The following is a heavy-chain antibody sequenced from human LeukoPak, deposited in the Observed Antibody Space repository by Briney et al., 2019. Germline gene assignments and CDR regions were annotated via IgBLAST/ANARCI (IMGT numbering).Heavy chain of an antibody. CDR1: GGSINSYY. V-gene: IGHV4-59*01. J-gene: IGHJ4*02. CDR2: IHYTGST. CDR3: ARGGDRSFDY. D-gene: IGHD3-10*01. Sequence: SETLSLTCTVSGGSINSYYWSWIRQPPGKGLESIGYIHYTGSTNYNPSLKSRVTISVDTSKNQFSLKLSSVTAADTAVYYCARGGDRSFDYWGQGTLVTVSS.